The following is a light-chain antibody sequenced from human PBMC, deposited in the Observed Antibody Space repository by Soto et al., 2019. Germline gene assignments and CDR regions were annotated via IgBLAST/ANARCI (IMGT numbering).Light chain of an antibody. J-gene: IGKJ2*01. CDR3: QQSSSTPHT. V-gene: IGKV1-39*01. Sequence: DIQMTQPRSSVSASLGDRVTITCRASQTINNYLHWYQQRPGKAPKLLIYSASSLQTGVPPRFSGSGSGTHFTLTISSLQPEDFATYYCQQSSSTPHTFGQGTKVDIK. CDR2: SAS. CDR1: QTINNY.